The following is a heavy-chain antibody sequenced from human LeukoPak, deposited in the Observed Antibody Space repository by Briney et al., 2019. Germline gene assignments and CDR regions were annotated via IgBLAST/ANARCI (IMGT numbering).Heavy chain of an antibody. CDR2: IIPIFGTA. J-gene: IGHJ4*02. Sequence: GASVKVSCKASGGTFSSYAISWVRQAPGQGLEWMGGIIPIFGTANYAQKFQGRVTITADESTSTAYMELSSLRSEDTAVYYCAGSRILRYFDWLQWTFDYWGQGTLVTVSS. V-gene: IGHV1-69*13. CDR3: AGSRILRYFDWLQWTFDY. D-gene: IGHD3-9*01. CDR1: GGTFSSYA.